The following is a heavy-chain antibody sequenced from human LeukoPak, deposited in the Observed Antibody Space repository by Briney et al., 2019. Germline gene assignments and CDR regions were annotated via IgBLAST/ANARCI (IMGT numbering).Heavy chain of an antibody. V-gene: IGHV3-23*01. CDR2: IRGSGGNT. Sequence: GGSLRLSCAASGFTFDDYAMSWVRQAPGKGLEWVSAIRGSGGNTYYADSVKGRFTISRDNSKNTLFLQINSLRVEDTAVYYCTKEQAEVGSTCFDYWGQGTLVTVSS. CDR3: TKEQAEVGSTCFDY. J-gene: IGHJ4*02. CDR1: GFTFDDYA. D-gene: IGHD1-26*01.